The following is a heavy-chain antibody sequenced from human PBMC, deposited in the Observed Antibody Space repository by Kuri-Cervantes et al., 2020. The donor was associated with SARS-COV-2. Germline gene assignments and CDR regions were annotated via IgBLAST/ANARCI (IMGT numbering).Heavy chain of an antibody. CDR2: ISAYNLKT. CDR3: ARDRWDAILDY. D-gene: IGHD1-26*01. Sequence: ASVKVSCKASGYIFTSYGISWVRQAPGQGLEWMGWISAYNLKTIYAQKVQDRVTMTVDTSTDTAFMEVRSLRSDDPAVYYCARDRWDAILDYWGQGTLVTVSS. CDR1: GYIFTSYG. V-gene: IGHV1-18*04. J-gene: IGHJ4*02.